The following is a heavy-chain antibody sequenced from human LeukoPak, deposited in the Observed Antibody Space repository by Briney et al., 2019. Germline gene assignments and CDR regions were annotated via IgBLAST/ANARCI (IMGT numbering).Heavy chain of an antibody. CDR2: VSSDGNTV. CDR3: ARVPFDY. V-gene: IGHV3-11*01. CDR1: GFIFSDYY. Sequence: GGSLRLSCAASGFIFSDYYMCWARQAPGKGLEWVSIVSSDGNTVYYADSVKGRFTISRDNAKNSLYLQMNNLRAEDTAVYYCARVPFDYWGQGALVTVSS. J-gene: IGHJ4*02.